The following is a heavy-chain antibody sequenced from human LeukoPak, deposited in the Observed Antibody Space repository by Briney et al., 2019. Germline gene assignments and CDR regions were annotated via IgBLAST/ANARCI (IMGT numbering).Heavy chain of an antibody. CDR2: ISYDGSNK. CDR3: AKPGGTVGFDI. CDR1: GFTFSGSA. D-gene: IGHD3-16*01. Sequence: GGSLRLSCAASGFTFSGSAMHWVRQAPGKGLEWVALISYDGSNKYYADSVKGRFTISRDNSKNALYLQMNSLGIEDTAVYYCAKPGGTVGFDIWGQGTMVTVPS. V-gene: IGHV3-30*18. J-gene: IGHJ3*02.